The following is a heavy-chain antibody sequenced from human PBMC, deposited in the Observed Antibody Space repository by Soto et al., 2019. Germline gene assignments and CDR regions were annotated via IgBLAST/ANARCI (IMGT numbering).Heavy chain of an antibody. CDR2: MYNTGST. D-gene: IGHD2-21*02. CDR1: GGSISGYY. CDR3: ARDLWGYCGTDCYPLDV. V-gene: IGHV4-59*01. Sequence: QVQLQESGPGLVKPSETLSLTCTVSGGSISGYYGSWIRQPPGKGLEWIGYMYNTGSTVYNPPFKSRVTISVDTSKNQFSLKLNSVTAADTAVYYCARDLWGYCGTDCYPLDVWGQGTTVTVSS. J-gene: IGHJ6*02.